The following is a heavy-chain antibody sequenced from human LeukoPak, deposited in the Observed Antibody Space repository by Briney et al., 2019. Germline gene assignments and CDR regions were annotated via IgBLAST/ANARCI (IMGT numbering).Heavy chain of an antibody. CDR1: GYTFTSYD. CDR3: ARGSYSSSFPADFDY. Sequence: ASVTVSCKASGYTFTSYDINWVRQATGQGLEWMGWMNPNSGNTGYAQKFQGRVTMTRNTSISTAYMELSSLRSGDTAVYYCARGSYSSSFPADFDYWGQGTLVTVSS. J-gene: IGHJ4*02. D-gene: IGHD6-6*01. CDR2: MNPNSGNT. V-gene: IGHV1-8*01.